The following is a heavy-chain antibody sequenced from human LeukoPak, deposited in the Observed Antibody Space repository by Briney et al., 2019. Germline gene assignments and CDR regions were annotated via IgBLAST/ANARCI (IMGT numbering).Heavy chain of an antibody. V-gene: IGHV4-59*08. CDR3: ARQARIAAAGTLDY. CDR1: GGSFSGYY. J-gene: IGHJ4*02. Sequence: SETLSLTCAVYGGSFSGYYWSWIRQPPGKGLEWIGYIYYSGSTNYNPSLKSRVTISVDTSKNQFSLKLSSVTAADTAVYYCARQARIAAAGTLDYWGQGTLVTVSS. D-gene: IGHD6-13*01. CDR2: IYYSGST.